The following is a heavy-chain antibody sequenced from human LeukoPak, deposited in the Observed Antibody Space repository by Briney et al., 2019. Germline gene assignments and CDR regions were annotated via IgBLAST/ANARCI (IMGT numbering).Heavy chain of an antibody. D-gene: IGHD4-17*01. J-gene: IGHJ4*02. V-gene: IGHV3-23*01. CDR3: AKETTTVPFDY. CDR2: ISGSGGST. Sequence: GGSLRLSCAASGFTVSRNYMTWVRQAPGKGLEWVSAISGSGGSTYYADSVKGRFTISRDNSKDTLYLQMNSLRAEDTAVYYCAKETTTVPFDYWGQGTLVTVSS. CDR1: GFTVSRNY.